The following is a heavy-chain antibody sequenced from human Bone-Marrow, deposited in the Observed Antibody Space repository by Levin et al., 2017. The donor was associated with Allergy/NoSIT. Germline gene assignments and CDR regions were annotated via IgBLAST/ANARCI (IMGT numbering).Heavy chain of an antibody. CDR3: AREEWFGELSPNYMDV. CDR2: IWYDGSKK. CDR1: GFTFSNYG. V-gene: IGHV3-33*01. J-gene: IGHJ6*03. D-gene: IGHD3-10*01. Sequence: GGSLRLSCAASGFTFSNYGMHWVRQAPGKWLEWVASIWYDGSKKYYGDSVRGRFTISRDNSKNTLYLQMKDLRAEDRAVYYCAREEWFGELSPNYMDVWGKGTTVTVSS.